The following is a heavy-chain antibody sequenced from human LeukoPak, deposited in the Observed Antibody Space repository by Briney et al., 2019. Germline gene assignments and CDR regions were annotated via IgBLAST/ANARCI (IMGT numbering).Heavy chain of an antibody. Sequence: PGGSLRLSCAASGFTFSSYGMHWVRQAPGKGLEWVAFIRYDGSNKYYADSVKGRFTISRDNSKNTLYLQMNSLRSEDTAVYYCAREVRVSVTTYWFDPWGQGTLVTVSS. CDR3: AREVRVSVTTYWFDP. V-gene: IGHV3-30*02. J-gene: IGHJ5*02. CDR2: IRYDGSNK. CDR1: GFTFSSYG. D-gene: IGHD4-11*01.